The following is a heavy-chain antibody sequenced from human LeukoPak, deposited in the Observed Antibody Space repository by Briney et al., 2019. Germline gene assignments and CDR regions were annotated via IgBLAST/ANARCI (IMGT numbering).Heavy chain of an antibody. CDR2: IYYSGST. V-gene: IGHV4-59*01. D-gene: IGHD2/OR15-2a*01. J-gene: IGHJ4*02. CDR3: ARADASMLQLY. CDR1: GGSISSYY. Sequence: SETLSLTCTVSGGSISSYYWSWIRQPPGKGLEWIGYIYYSGSTNYNPSLKSRVTISVDTSKNQFSLKLSSVTAADTAVYYCARADASMLQLYWGQGTLVNVSS.